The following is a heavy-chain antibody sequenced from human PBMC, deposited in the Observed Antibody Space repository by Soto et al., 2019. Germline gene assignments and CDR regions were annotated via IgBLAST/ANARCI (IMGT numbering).Heavy chain of an antibody. CDR1: GFTFRSYA. V-gene: IGHV3-23*01. CDR2: ISGTGGST. J-gene: IGHJ4*02. CDR3: ARRRLPPYCSSTSCPAYFDY. Sequence: GGSLRLSCAASGFTFRSYAMSWVRQAPGKGLEWVSAISGTGGSTYYADSVKGRFTISRDNSKSTLYLQMHSLRAEDTAVYYCARRRLPPYCSSTSCPAYFDYWGQGTLVTVSS. D-gene: IGHD2-2*01.